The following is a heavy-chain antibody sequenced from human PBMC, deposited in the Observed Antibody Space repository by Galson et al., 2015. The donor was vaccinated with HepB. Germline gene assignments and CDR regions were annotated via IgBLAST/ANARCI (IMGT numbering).Heavy chain of an antibody. CDR1: GGTFSSYA. CDR3: ARDRGYSSGWEFDY. J-gene: IGHJ4*02. Sequence: CKASGGTFSSYAISWVRQAPGQGLEWMGGIIPIFGTANYAQKFQGRVTITADKSTSTAYMELSSLRSEDTAVYYCARDRGYSSGWEFDYWGQGTLVTVSS. D-gene: IGHD6-19*01. V-gene: IGHV1-69*06. CDR2: IIPIFGTA.